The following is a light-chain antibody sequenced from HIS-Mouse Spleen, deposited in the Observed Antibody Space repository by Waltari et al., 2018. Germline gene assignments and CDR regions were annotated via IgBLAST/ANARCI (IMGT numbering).Light chain of an antibody. CDR3: YSTDSSGNHRV. Sequence: SYELTQPPSVSVPPGQTARITCSGKALPKKYAYWYQQKAGQAPVLVIYEDSKRPSGIPERFSGSSSGTMATLTISGAQVEDEADYYCYSTDSSGNHRVFGGGTKLTVL. CDR1: ALPKKY. V-gene: IGLV3-10*01. J-gene: IGLJ2*01. CDR2: EDS.